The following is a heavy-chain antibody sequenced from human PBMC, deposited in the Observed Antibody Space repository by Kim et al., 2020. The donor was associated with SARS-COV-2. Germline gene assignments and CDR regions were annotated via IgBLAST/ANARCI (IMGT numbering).Heavy chain of an antibody. CDR3: AKDVLYGSGTFDY. V-gene: IGHV3-30*02. J-gene: IGHJ4*02. D-gene: IGHD3-10*01. Sequence: YADSVKGRFTISRDNSKNTLYLQMNSLRAEDTAVYYCAKDVLYGSGTFDYWGQGTLVTVSS.